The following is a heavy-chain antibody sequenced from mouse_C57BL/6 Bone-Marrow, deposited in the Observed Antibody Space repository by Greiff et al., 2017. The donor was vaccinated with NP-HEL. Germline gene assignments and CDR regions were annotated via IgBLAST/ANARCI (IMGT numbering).Heavy chain of an antibody. CDR1: GYTFTDYE. D-gene: IGHD1-1*01. CDR2: IDPETGGT. CDR3: TPLRRWYFDV. Sequence: VQLQQSGAELVRPGASVTLSCKASGYTFTDYEMHWVKLTPVHGLEWIGAIDPETGGTAYNQKFKGKAILTAAKSSSTAYMELRSLTSEDSAVYYCTPLRRWYFDVWGTGTTVTVSS. V-gene: IGHV1-15*01. J-gene: IGHJ1*03.